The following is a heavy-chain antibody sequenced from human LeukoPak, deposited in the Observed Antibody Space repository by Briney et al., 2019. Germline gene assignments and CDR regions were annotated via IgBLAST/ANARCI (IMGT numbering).Heavy chain of an antibody. J-gene: IGHJ4*02. CDR1: GFTFSNYR. Sequence: GGSLRLSCAASGFTFSNYRMSWVRQAPGKGLEWVANIMPDGSEKHYVDSVEGRFTISRDNAKNSLYLQMNTLRAEDTAVYYCVRVTSSLDYWGQGTLVTVPS. CDR3: VRVTSSLDY. D-gene: IGHD6-13*01. CDR2: IMPDGSEK. V-gene: IGHV3-7*01.